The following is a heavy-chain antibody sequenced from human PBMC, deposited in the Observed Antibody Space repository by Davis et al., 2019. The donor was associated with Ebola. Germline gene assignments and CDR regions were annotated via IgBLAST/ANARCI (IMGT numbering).Heavy chain of an antibody. CDR1: GGSISSYY. CDR3: ASLLGYCSGGSCYSS. CDR2: IYYSGST. Sequence: MPSETLSLTCTVSGGSISSYYWSWIRQPPGKGLEWIGYIYYSGSTNYNPSLKSRVTISVDTSQNQFSLKLSSVTAADTAVYYCASLLGYCSGGSCYSSWGQGTLVTVSS. V-gene: IGHV4-59*01. J-gene: IGHJ4*02. D-gene: IGHD2-15*01.